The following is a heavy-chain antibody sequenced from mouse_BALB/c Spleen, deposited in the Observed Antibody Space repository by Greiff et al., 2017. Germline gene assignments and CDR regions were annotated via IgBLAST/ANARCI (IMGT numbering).Heavy chain of an antibody. Sequence: EVKLMESGGGLVQPGGSLKLSCAASGFDFSRYWMCWVRQAPGKGLEWIGEINPDSSTINYTPSLKDKFIISRDNAKNTLYLQMSKVRSEDTALFYCATYGYEVFYARDYWGQGTSVTVSS. CDR2: INPDSSTI. CDR3: ATYGYEVFYARDY. J-gene: IGHJ4*01. D-gene: IGHD2-2*01. CDR1: GFDFSRYW. V-gene: IGHV4-1*02.